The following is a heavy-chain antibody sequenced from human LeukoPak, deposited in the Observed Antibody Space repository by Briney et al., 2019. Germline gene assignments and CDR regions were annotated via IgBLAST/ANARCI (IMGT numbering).Heavy chain of an antibody. Sequence: SKTLSLTCTVSGGPISNYYWSWIRQPPGKGLEWIGYIYYSGNTNYNPSLKSRVTISVDTSKNQFSLKLNSVTAADTAVYYCARVRYCSTNRCYDREFDNWGQGTLVTVSS. CDR1: GGPISNYY. CDR2: IYYSGNT. J-gene: IGHJ4*02. V-gene: IGHV4-59*01. D-gene: IGHD2-2*01. CDR3: ARVRYCSTNRCYDREFDN.